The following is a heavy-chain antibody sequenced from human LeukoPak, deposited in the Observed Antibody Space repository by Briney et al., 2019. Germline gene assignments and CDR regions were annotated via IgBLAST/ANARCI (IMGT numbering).Heavy chain of an antibody. CDR1: GGSISSGGYY. V-gene: IGHV4-31*03. Sequence: SQTLSLTCTVSGGSISSGGYYWSWIRQHPGKGLEWIGYIYYSGSTYYNPSLKSRVTISVDTSKNQFSLKLSSVTAADTAVYYCARVRGGQWLLHNFSSFDPWGQGTLVTVSS. D-gene: IGHD3-22*01. CDR2: IYYSGST. CDR3: ARVRGGQWLLHNFSSFDP. J-gene: IGHJ5*02.